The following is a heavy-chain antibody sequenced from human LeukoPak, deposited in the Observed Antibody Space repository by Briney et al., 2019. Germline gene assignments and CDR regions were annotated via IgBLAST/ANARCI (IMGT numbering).Heavy chain of an antibody. D-gene: IGHD3-3*01. CDR3: ARVRGHYDFWSGYLNSTNWFDP. V-gene: IGHV1-2*02. CDR1: GYTFTDYY. CDR2: INPSSGGT. J-gene: IGHJ5*02. Sequence: ASVKVSCKASGYTFTDYYMHWVRQAPGQGLEWMGWINPSSGGTNYAQKFQGRVTMTTDTSTSTAYMELRSLRSDDTAVYYCARVRGHYDFWSGYLNSTNWFDPWGQGTLVTVSS.